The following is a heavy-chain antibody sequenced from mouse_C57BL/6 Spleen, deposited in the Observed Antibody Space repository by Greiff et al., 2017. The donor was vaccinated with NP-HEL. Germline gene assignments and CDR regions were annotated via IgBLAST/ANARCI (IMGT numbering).Heavy chain of an antibody. J-gene: IGHJ3*01. CDR2: INPNNGGT. CDR1: GYTFTDYY. V-gene: IGHV1-26*01. Sequence: VQLQQSGPELVKPGASVKISCKASGYTFTDYYMNWVKQSHGKSLEWIGDINPNNGGTSYNQKFKGKATLTVDKSSSTAYMELRSLTSEDSAVYYCARTPAGLYYGSSFAYWGQGTLVTVSA. CDR3: ARTPAGLYYGSSFAY. D-gene: IGHD1-1*01.